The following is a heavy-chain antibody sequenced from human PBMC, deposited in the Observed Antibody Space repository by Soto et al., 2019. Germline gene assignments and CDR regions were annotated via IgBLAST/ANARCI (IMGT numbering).Heavy chain of an antibody. V-gene: IGHV4-39*01. CDR2: IYNSGST. Sequence: QLQLQESGPGLVKPSETLSLTCTVSGGSISSLTNYWGWIRQPPGKGLEWIGSIYNSGSTYYNASLKSRVTMSVDTSKNHFSLNLNSVTASDTAVYYCARHVGDSRGYRRYFQHWGQGTLVTVS. J-gene: IGHJ1*01. CDR3: ARHVGDSRGYRRYFQH. CDR1: GGSISSLTNY. D-gene: IGHD3-22*01.